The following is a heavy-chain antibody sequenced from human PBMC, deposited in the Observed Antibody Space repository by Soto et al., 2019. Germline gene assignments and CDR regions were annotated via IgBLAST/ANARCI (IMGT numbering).Heavy chain of an antibody. CDR3: PRDLYGDYALDY. D-gene: IGHD4-17*01. V-gene: IGHV3-23*01. Sequence: EVQLLESGGGLVQPGGSLRLSCAASGFTFSSYGMSWVRQAPGKGLEWVSGISGNGDRTYYADSMKGRFTISRDNSKNTLDLQMNSLRAEETSFYYFPRDLYGDYALDYLGQGILVTGSS. CDR2: ISGNGDRT. J-gene: IGHJ4*02. CDR1: GFTFSSYG.